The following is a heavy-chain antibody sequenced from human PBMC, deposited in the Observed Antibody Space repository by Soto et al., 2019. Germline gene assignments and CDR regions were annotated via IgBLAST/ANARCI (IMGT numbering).Heavy chain of an antibody. V-gene: IGHV1-18*01. CDR2: IYIDDT. Sequence: ASVKVSCKASGYTFSNYGFSWLRQAPGQGLEWKSWIYIDDTKYAQNLQGRVTMATDTSTSTIYMELRSLTSDDTAVYFCARDRDWNLDYWG. CDR1: GYTFSNYG. J-gene: IGHJ4*01. D-gene: IGHD1-1*01. CDR3: ARDRDWNLDY.